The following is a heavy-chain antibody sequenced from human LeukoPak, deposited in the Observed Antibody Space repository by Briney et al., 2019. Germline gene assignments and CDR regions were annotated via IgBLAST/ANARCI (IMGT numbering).Heavy chain of an antibody. CDR3: ARDSSYSSSWYSYDAFDI. CDR2: ISYDGSNT. CDR1: GFTISNYA. J-gene: IGHJ3*02. V-gene: IGHV3-30*04. Sequence: GGSLRLSCAASGFTISNYAMHWVRHAPGKGLEWVAVISYDGSNTYYADSVKGRFTISRDNSKNTLYLQMNSLRAEDTAVYYCARDSSYSSSWYSYDAFDIWGQGTMVSVSS. D-gene: IGHD6-13*01.